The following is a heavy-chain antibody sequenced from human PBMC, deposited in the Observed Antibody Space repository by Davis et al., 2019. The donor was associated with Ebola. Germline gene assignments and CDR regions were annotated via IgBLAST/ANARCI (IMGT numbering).Heavy chain of an antibody. CDR2: FGTGGDT. Sequence: GESLKISCETSGFIFRNYVMSWVRQAPGKGLKWVSTFGTGGDTYYADSVKGRFAISRDNSRGTLYLQMNSLRVEDSAIYYCVKDSSNIWFDIWGQGTLVTVSS. D-gene: IGHD2/OR15-2a*01. CDR1: GFIFRNYV. V-gene: IGHV3-23*01. J-gene: IGHJ3*02. CDR3: VKDSSNIWFDI.